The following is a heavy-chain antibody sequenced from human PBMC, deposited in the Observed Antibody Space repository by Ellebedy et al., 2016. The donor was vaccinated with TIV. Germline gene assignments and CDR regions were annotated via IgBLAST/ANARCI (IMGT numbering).Heavy chain of an antibody. Sequence: SETLSLXXTVSGGSIGTYYWTWIRQPPGRGLEWIGYIYSSGRTNYNPSLKGRVTMSVDTSRNQFSLRLSSVTAADTAVYYCARGWQTAVSPWAHWGQGTLVTVSS. D-gene: IGHD6-13*01. J-gene: IGHJ4*02. CDR3: ARGWQTAVSPWAH. V-gene: IGHV4-59*01. CDR2: IYSSGRT. CDR1: GGSIGTYY.